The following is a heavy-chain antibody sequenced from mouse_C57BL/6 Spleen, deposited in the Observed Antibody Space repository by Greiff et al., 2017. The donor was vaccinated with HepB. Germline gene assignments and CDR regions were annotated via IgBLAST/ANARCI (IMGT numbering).Heavy chain of an antibody. V-gene: IGHV1-82*01. Sequence: VQLQQSGPELVKPGASVKISCKASGYAFSSSWMNWVKQRPGKGLEWIGRIYPGDGDTNYNGKFKGKATLTADKSSSTAYMQLSSLTSEDSAVYFCARSDITTVVAFDYWGQGTTLTVSS. CDR2: IYPGDGDT. CDR1: GYAFSSSW. D-gene: IGHD1-1*01. CDR3: ARSDITTVVAFDY. J-gene: IGHJ2*01.